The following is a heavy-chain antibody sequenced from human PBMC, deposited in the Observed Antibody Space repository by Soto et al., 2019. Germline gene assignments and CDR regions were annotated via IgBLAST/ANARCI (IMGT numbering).Heavy chain of an antibody. V-gene: IGHV1-46*01. Sequence: ASVKVSCKASGYTFTSYYMHWVRQAPGQGLEWMGIINPSGGSTSYAQKFQGRVTMTRDTSTSTVYMELSSLRSEDTAVYYCATLYCSSTGTIDAFDIWGQGTMVTVSS. D-gene: IGHD2-2*01. CDR3: ATLYCSSTGTIDAFDI. CDR2: INPSGGST. CDR1: GYTFTSYY. J-gene: IGHJ3*02.